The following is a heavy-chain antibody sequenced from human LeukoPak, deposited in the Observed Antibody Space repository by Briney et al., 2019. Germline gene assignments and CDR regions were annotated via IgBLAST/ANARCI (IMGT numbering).Heavy chain of an antibody. D-gene: IGHD6-19*01. V-gene: IGHV3-30-3*01. CDR2: ISYDGSNK. J-gene: IGHJ4*02. Sequence: GGSLRLSCAASGFTFSSYAMHWVRQAPGKGLEWVAVISYDGSNKYYADSVKGRFTISRDNSKNTLYLQMNRLRAEDTAVYYCAVAVALREDWGQGTLVTVSS. CDR1: GFTFSSYA. CDR3: AVAVALRED.